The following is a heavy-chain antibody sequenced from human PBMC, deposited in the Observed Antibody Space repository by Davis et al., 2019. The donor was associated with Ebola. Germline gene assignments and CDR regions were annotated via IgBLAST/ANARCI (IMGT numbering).Heavy chain of an antibody. CDR2: ISSSGSYI. CDR1: GFTFSSYS. D-gene: IGHD6-13*01. V-gene: IGHV3-21*01. Sequence: PGGSLRLSCAASGFTFSSYSMNWVRQAPGKGLEWVSSISSSGSYIYYADSEKGRFTISRDNAKNSLYLQMNSLRAEDTAVYYCAKARIAAAGPFDYWGQGTLVTVSS. J-gene: IGHJ4*02. CDR3: AKARIAAAGPFDY.